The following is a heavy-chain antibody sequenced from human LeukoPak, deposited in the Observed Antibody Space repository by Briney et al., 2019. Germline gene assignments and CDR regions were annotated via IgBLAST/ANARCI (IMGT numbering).Heavy chain of an antibody. CDR2: ISGSGGST. Sequence: GGSLRLSCAASGFTFSSYAMSWVRQAPGKGLEWVSGISGSGGSTYYADSVRGRFTISRDNSKNTLYLQMNSLSAEDTAVYHCAKHGSGSYAIYYFDYWGQGTLVTVSS. J-gene: IGHJ4*02. D-gene: IGHD3-10*01. CDR1: GFTFSSYA. CDR3: AKHGSGSYAIYYFDY. V-gene: IGHV3-23*01.